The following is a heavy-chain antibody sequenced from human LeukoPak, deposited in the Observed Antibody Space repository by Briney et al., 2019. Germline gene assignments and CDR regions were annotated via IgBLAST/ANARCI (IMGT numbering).Heavy chain of an antibody. J-gene: IGHJ5*02. V-gene: IGHV4-34*01. CDR2: INHSGST. Sequence: PSETLSLTCAVYGGSFSGYYWSWIRQPPGKGLEWIGEINHSGSTNYNPSLKSRVTISVDTSKDQFSLKLSSVTAADTAVYYCARAGYDFWSGYSVNWFDPWGQGTLVTVSS. D-gene: IGHD3-3*01. CDR3: ARAGYDFWSGYSVNWFDP. CDR1: GGSFSGYY.